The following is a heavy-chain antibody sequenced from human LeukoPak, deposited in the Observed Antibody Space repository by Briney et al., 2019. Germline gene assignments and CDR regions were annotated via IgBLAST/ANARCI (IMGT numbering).Heavy chain of an antibody. CDR1: GGSISSYY. CDR2: IYDSGST. J-gene: IGHJ4*02. Sequence: PSETLSLTCTVSGGSISSYYWSWLRQTPGKGLEYTGYIYDSGSTNYNPSLKSRVTISVDTSKNRFSLQLSSVTAADTAVYYCARYDGRGDYYFDYWGQGTLVTVSS. D-gene: IGHD3-22*01. CDR3: ARYDGRGDYYFDY. V-gene: IGHV4-59*01.